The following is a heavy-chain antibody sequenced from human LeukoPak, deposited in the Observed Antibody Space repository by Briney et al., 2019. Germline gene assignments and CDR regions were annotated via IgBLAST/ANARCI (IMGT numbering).Heavy chain of an antibody. V-gene: IGHV3-7*03. CDR1: GFTFSSYW. Sequence: PRGSLRLSRAASGFTFSSYWMAWVRQAPGKGLEWVASINHNGNVNYYVDSVKGRFTISRDNAKNSLYLQMSNLRAEDTAVYFCARGGGLDVWGQGATVTVSS. J-gene: IGHJ6*02. D-gene: IGHD3-16*01. CDR3: ARGGGLDV. CDR2: INHNGNVN.